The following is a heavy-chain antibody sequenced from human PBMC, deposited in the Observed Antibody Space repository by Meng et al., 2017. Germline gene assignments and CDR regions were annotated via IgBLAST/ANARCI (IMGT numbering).Heavy chain of an antibody. CDR3: ARMGIAVAGTLGWEDY. CDR2: INTHTGNP. Sequence: VHSGSALKKPGASVKVSCKASGYTFTSYAMNWGRQAPGQGLEWMGWINTHTGNPTYAQGFTGRFVFSLDTSVSTAYLQISSLKAEDTAVYYCARMGIAVAGTLGWEDYWGQGTLVTVSS. V-gene: IGHV7-4-1*02. D-gene: IGHD6-19*01. CDR1: GYTFTSYA. J-gene: IGHJ4*02.